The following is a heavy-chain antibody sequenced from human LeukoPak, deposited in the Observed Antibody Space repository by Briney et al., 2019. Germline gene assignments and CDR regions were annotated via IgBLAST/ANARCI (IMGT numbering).Heavy chain of an antibody. V-gene: IGHV3-23*01. CDR1: GFTFGSYS. CDR3: AKAPVTTCRGAYCYPFDY. CDR2: ISDSGNR. Sequence: GGSLRLSCAASGFTFGSYSMNWVRQAPGKGLEWVSAISDSGNRYHADSVKGRFTISRDSSKNTLFLQMNRLRPEDAAVYYCAKAPVTTCRGAYCYPFDYWGQGTLVTVSS. J-gene: IGHJ4*02. D-gene: IGHD2-21*01.